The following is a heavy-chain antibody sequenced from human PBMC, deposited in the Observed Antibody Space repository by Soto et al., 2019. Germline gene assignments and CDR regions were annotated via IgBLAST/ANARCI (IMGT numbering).Heavy chain of an antibody. Sequence: SETLSLTCAVSGGSISSGGYSWSWIRQPPGKGLEWIGYIYHSGSTYYNPSLKSRVTISVDRSKNQFSLKLSSVTAADTAVYYCARVSLPYGSYSNGYFDYWGQGTLVTVSS. CDR2: IYHSGST. J-gene: IGHJ4*02. CDR3: ARVSLPYGSYSNGYFDY. D-gene: IGHD1-26*01. CDR1: GGSISSGGYS. V-gene: IGHV4-30-2*01.